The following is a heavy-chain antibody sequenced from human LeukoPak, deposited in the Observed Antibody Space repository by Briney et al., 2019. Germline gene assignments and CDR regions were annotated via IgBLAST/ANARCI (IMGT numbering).Heavy chain of an antibody. Sequence: ASVKVSCKASGYTFTAYYIHWVRQAPGQGLEWMGRINPKNGDTNYAQKLQGRVTMTTDTSTSTAYMELRSLRSDDTAVYYCARGRDGCSSTSCYLSPGDYWGQGTLVTVSS. D-gene: IGHD2-2*01. J-gene: IGHJ4*02. CDR1: GYTFTAYY. CDR2: INPKNGDT. V-gene: IGHV1-18*01. CDR3: ARGRDGCSSTSCYLSPGDY.